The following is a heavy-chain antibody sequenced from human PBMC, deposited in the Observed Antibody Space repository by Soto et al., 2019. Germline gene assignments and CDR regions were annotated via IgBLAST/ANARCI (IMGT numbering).Heavy chain of an antibody. D-gene: IGHD6-19*01. V-gene: IGHV3-30-3*01. CDR3: ARDKSPYSSGWHNRHFDY. CDR1: GFTFSTYA. CDR2: ISYDGSNK. Sequence: QVQLVESGGGVVQPGRSLGRSCAASGFTFSTYAMHWVRQAPGKGLEWVAVISYDGSNKYYADSVKGRFTISRDNSKNTLYLQMNSLRAEDTAVYYCARDKSPYSSGWHNRHFDYWGQGTLVTVSS. J-gene: IGHJ4*02.